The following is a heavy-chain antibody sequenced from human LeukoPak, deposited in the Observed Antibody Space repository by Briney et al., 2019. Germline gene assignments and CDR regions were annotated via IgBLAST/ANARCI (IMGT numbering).Heavy chain of an antibody. V-gene: IGHV4-34*01. CDR3: ARHPTVTVIDY. J-gene: IGHJ4*02. CDR1: GGSFSGYY. Sequence: DPSETLSLTCAVYGGSFSGYYWSWIRQPPGKGLEWIGEINHSGSTNYNPSLKSRVTISVDTSKNQFSLKLSSVTAADTAVYYCARHPTVTVIDYWGQGTLVTVSS. CDR2: INHSGST. D-gene: IGHD4-17*01.